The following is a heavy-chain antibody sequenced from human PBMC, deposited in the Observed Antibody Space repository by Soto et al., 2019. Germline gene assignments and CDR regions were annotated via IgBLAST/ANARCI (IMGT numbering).Heavy chain of an antibody. CDR2: IIPIFGTA. V-gene: IGHV1-69*13. Sequence: GASVKVSCKASGGTFSSYAISWVRQAPGQGLEWMGGIIPIFGTANYAQKFQGRVTITADESTSTAYMELSSLRSEDTAVYYCARSYYGSEKTKERKLYYYYGMDVWGQGTTVTVSS. J-gene: IGHJ6*02. D-gene: IGHD3-10*01. CDR3: ARSYYGSEKTKERKLYYYYGMDV. CDR1: GGTFSSYA.